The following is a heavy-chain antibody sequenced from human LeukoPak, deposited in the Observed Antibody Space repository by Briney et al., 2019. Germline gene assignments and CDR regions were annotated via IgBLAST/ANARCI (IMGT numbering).Heavy chain of an antibody. CDR1: GGSISSSSYY. D-gene: IGHD3-3*01. CDR3: ARQYDFWSAIDY. V-gene: IGHV4-61*02. CDR2: IYTSGST. Sequence: SQTLSLTCTVSGGSISSSSYYWSWIRQPAGKGLEWIGRIYTSGSTNYNPSLKSRVTISVDTSKNQFSLKLSSVTAADTAVYYCARQYDFWSAIDYWGQGTLVTVSS. J-gene: IGHJ4*02.